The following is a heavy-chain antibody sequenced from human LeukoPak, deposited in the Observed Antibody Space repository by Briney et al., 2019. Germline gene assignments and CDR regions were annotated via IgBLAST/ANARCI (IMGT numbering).Heavy chain of an antibody. CDR2: IIPIFGTA. J-gene: IGHJ3*02. V-gene: IGHV1-69*13. CDR3: ARGPPSGSYGSFDT. CDR1: GGTFSSYA. D-gene: IGHD1-26*01. Sequence: ASVKVSCKASGGTFSSYAISWVRQAPGQGLEWMGGIIPIFGTANYAQKFQGRVTITADESTSTAYMELSSLRSEDTAVYYCARGPPSGSYGSFDTWGQGTMVTVSS.